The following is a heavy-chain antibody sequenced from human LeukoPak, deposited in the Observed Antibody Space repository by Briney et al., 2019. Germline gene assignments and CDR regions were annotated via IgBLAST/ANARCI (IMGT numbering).Heavy chain of an antibody. CDR2: TSYDGNKN. Sequence: GSLGLSCAASGFTFSSYGMHWVRQAPGKGLEWVAVTSYDGNKNYYPDSVKGRFTISRDNSKNTLYLQMNSLRAEDTAVYYCAKAYSYDSSGYDFYFDHWGQGTLVTVSS. CDR1: GFTFSSYG. CDR3: AKAYSYDSSGYDFYFDH. D-gene: IGHD3-22*01. J-gene: IGHJ4*02. V-gene: IGHV3-30*18.